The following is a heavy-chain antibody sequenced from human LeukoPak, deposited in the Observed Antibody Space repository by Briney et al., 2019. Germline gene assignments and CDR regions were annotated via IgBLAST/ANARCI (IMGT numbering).Heavy chain of an antibody. CDR3: ARVGTMTLDAFDI. J-gene: IGHJ3*02. CDR1: GYTFTNHY. CDR2: INPSGGST. Sequence: ASVKVSCKASGYTFTNHYMHWVRQAPGQGLEWMGIINPSGGSTSYAQKFQGRVTMTRDMSTSTVYMELSGLRSEDTAVYYCARVGTMTLDAFDIWGQGTMVTVSS. D-gene: IGHD3-22*01. V-gene: IGHV1-46*01.